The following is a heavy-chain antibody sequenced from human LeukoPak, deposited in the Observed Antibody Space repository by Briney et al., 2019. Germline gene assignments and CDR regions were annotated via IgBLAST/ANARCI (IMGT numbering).Heavy chain of an antibody. CDR2: IRSKAYGGTT. V-gene: IGHV3-49*04. CDR1: GFTFSNAW. Sequence: GGSLRLSCAASGFTFSNAWMSWVRQAPGKGLEWVGFIRSKAYGGTTEYAASVKGRFTISRDDSKSIAYLQMNSLKTEDTAVYYCTPGGGDYWGQGTLVTVSS. J-gene: IGHJ4*02. CDR3: TPGGGDY. D-gene: IGHD4-23*01.